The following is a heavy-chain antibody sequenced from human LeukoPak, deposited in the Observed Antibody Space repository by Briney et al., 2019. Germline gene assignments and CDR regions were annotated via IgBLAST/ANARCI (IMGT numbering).Heavy chain of an antibody. CDR1: GYTFTSSA. Sequence: EASVKVSCKASGYTFTSSAISWVRQAPGQGLEWMGWISAYNGNTNYAQKLQGRVAMTTDTSTSTAYMELRSLRSDDTAVYYCARDRNDGSGSYHHRPYNWFDPWGQGTLVTVSS. CDR3: ARDRNDGSGSYHHRPYNWFDP. CDR2: ISAYNGNT. V-gene: IGHV1-18*01. J-gene: IGHJ5*02. D-gene: IGHD3-10*01.